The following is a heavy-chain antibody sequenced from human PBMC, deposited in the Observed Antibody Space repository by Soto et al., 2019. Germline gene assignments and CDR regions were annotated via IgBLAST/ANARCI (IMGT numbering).Heavy chain of an antibody. CDR1: GFTFSSYG. CDR3: ARSYCSGGTCYYMDV. V-gene: IGHV3-33*01. J-gene: IGHJ6*03. CDR2: IWYDGSNK. Sequence: GGSLRLSCAASGFTFSSYGMHLVRQAPGKGLEWVAVIWYDGSNKYYADSVKGRFTISRDNSKNTLYLQMNSLRAEDTAVYYCARSYCSGGTCYYMDVWGNGTLVTVSS. D-gene: IGHD2-15*01.